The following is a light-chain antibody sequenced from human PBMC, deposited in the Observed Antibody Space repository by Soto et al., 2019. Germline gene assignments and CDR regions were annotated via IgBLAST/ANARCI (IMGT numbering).Light chain of an antibody. V-gene: IGLV1-44*01. J-gene: IGLJ3*02. CDR2: NNN. Sequence: QSVLTQPPSESGTPGQRVTISCSGSSSNNGSNSVSWFQQLPGTAPKLLISNNNQRPSGVPDRFSGAKSGTSASLAISGLQSEDEADYFCAAWDASLNAWVFGGGTKVTVL. CDR1: SSNNGSNS. CDR3: AAWDASLNAWV.